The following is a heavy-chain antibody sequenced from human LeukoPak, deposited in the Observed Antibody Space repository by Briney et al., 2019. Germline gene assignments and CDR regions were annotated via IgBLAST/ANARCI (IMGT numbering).Heavy chain of an antibody. CDR2: ISYDGSNK. J-gene: IGHJ4*02. D-gene: IGHD4-17*01. CDR1: GFTFSSYG. V-gene: IGHV3-30*18. Sequence: GGSLRLSCAASGFTFSSYGMHWVRQAPGKGLEWVAVISYDGSNKYYADSVKGRFTISRDNSKNTLYLQMNSLRAEDTAVYYCAKGRAGDYPPYYFDYWGQGTLVTVSS. CDR3: AKGRAGDYPPYYFDY.